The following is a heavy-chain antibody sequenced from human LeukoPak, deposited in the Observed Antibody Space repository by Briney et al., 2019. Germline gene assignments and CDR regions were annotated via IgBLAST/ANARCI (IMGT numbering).Heavy chain of an antibody. CDR2: IIPIFGTA. CDR3: ARASEAYCYMDV. J-gene: IGHJ6*03. CDR1: GGTFSSYA. V-gene: IGHV1-69*06. Sequence: ASVKVSCKASGGTFSSYAIGWVRQAPGQGLEWMGGIIPIFGTANYAQKFQGRVTITADKSTSTAYMELSSLRSEDTAVYYCARASEAYCYMDVWGKGTTVTVSS. D-gene: IGHD3-10*01.